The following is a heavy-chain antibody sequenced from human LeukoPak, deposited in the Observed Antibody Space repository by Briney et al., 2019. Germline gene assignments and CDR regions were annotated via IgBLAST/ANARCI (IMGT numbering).Heavy chain of an antibody. CDR1: GFTFSSYE. D-gene: IGHD4-17*01. Sequence: PGGSLRLSCAASGFTFSSYEMNWVRQAPGKGLEWVSYISSSGSTIYYADSVKGRFTISRDNAKNSLYLQMNSLRVEDTAVYYCARGGPDYGDYGDYWGQGTLVTVSS. CDR2: ISSSGSTI. CDR3: ARGGPDYGDYGDY. V-gene: IGHV3-48*03. J-gene: IGHJ4*02.